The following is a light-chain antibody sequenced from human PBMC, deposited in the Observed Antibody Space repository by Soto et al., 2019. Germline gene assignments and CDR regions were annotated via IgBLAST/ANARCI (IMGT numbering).Light chain of an antibody. CDR2: SSS. Sequence: DIVMTQSPAPLSVSPGERATLSCRASPSISTALAWYPQNPGQPPRLLLYSSSTRATGDPARCTGSGAGAEITLTTSGLQSEDFAVDDWPQGHNWPLTFGQRTRLEI. V-gene: IGKV3-15*01. CDR3: PQGHNWPLT. CDR1: PSISTA. J-gene: IGKJ2*01.